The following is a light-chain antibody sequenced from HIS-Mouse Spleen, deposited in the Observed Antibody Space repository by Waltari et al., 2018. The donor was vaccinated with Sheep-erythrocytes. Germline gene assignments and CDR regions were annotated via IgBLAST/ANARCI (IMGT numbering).Light chain of an antibody. CDR2: DLS. CDR3: CSYAGSYNHV. J-gene: IGLJ1*01. CDR1: SSDVGGYNY. V-gene: IGLV2-11*01. Sequence: QSALTQPRSVSGSPGQSVTISCTGTSSDVGGYNYVSWYQQHPGKAPTLMIYDLSKRPSGLPDRFSGSKSGNTASLTISGLQAEDEADYYCCSYAGSYNHVFATGTKVTVL.